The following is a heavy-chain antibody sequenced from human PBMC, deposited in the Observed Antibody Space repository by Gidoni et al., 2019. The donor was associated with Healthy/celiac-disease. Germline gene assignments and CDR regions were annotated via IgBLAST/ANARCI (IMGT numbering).Heavy chain of an antibody. V-gene: IGHV3-13*01. CDR3: ARGQGDSSSWYVSPPDY. D-gene: IGHD6-13*01. Sequence: TGKGLEWVSAIGTAGDTYYPGSVKGRFTISRENAKNSLYLQMNSLRAGDTAVYYCARGQGDSSSWYVSPPDYWGQGTLVTVSS. J-gene: IGHJ4*02. CDR2: IGTAGDT.